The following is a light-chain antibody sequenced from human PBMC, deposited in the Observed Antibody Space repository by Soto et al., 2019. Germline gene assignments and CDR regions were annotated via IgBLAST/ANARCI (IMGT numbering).Light chain of an antibody. Sequence: SYELTQPPSVSVSLGQMARITCSGEALPKKYAYWYQQKPGQFPVLVIYKDSERPSGIPERFSGSSSGTIVTLTISGVQAEDEADYYCLSADSSGTPGVFGGGTKLTVL. V-gene: IGLV3-16*01. J-gene: IGLJ3*02. CDR2: KDS. CDR1: ALPKKY. CDR3: LSADSSGTPGV.